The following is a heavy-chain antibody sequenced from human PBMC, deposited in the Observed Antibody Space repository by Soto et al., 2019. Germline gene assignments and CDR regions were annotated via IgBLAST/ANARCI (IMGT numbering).Heavy chain of an antibody. Sequence: PSETLSLTCAIYGGSFSGYYWSWIRQPPGKGLEWIGEINHSGSTNYNPSLKSRVAMSVDTSKNQFSLKLSSVTAADMAVYYCAAAVARGWFDPWGQGTLVTVSS. J-gene: IGHJ5*02. CDR2: INHSGST. V-gene: IGHV4-34*01. CDR1: GGSFSGYY. CDR3: AAAVARGWFDP. D-gene: IGHD6-19*01.